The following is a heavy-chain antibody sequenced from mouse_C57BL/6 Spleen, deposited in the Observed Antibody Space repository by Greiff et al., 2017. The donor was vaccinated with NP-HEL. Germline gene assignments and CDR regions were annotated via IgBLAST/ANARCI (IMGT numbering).Heavy chain of an antibody. CDR3: ARSRGYDYDGGDYYAMDY. CDR2: ISSSGST. V-gene: IGHV3-4*01. Sequence: VQLQQSGPALVKPSQTVSLTCTVTGYSITNGNHWWNWIRQVSGSKLEWIGYISSSGSTDSNPSLKSRISITSDTSKNQLFLQLNSVTTEDIATYYCARSRGYDYDGGDYYAMDYWGQGTSVTVSS. CDR1: GYSITNGNHW. J-gene: IGHJ4*01. D-gene: IGHD2-4*01.